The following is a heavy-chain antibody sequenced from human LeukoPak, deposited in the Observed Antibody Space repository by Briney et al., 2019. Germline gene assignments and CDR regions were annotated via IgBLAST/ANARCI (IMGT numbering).Heavy chain of an antibody. Sequence: GWSLRLSCAASGFTLSNFAMTLVRQAPANGLEWVSGVSGSGDNTYYADSVRGRFTISRENSKNILYLQMNSLRAEDTAVYYCARYSGYDAPDYWGQGTLVTVSS. D-gene: IGHD5-12*01. CDR3: ARYSGYDAPDY. J-gene: IGHJ4*02. CDR1: GFTLSNFA. CDR2: VSGSGDNT. V-gene: IGHV3-23*01.